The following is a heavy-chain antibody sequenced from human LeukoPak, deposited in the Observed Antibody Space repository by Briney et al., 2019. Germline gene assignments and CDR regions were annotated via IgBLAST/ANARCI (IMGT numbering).Heavy chain of an antibody. CDR2: ISGSGGST. D-gene: IGHD6-13*01. CDR1: GFTVSSNY. Sequence: PGGSLRLSCAASGFTVSSNYMSWVRQAPGKGLEWVSAISGSGGSTYYADSVKGRFTISRDNSKNTLYLQMNSLRAEDTAVYFCAKVRDSSSWYLDYWGQGTLVTVSS. J-gene: IGHJ4*02. CDR3: AKVRDSSSWYLDY. V-gene: IGHV3-23*01.